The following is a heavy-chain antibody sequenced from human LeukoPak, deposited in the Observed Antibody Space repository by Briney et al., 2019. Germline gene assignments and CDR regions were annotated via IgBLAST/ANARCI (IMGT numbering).Heavy chain of an antibody. CDR2: IYYSGST. D-gene: IGHD3-22*01. V-gene: IGHV4-59*12. J-gene: IGHJ4*02. CDR1: GGSISSYY. Sequence: SETLSLTCTVSGGSISSYYWSWIRQPPGKGLEWIGYIYYSGSTYYNPSLKSRVTISVDTSKNQFSLKLSSVTAADTAVYYCARERVRYYDSSGYYRTYYFDYWGQGTLVTVSS. CDR3: ARERVRYYDSSGYYRTYYFDY.